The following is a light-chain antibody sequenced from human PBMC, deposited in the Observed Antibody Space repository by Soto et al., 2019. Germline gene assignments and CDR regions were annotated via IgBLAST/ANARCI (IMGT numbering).Light chain of an antibody. CDR1: QSISSW. CDR2: KAS. J-gene: IGKJ3*01. CDR3: QQSFT. Sequence: DIQMTQSPSTLSASVGDRVTITCRASQSISSWLAWYQQKPGKAPKLLIYKASTLESGVPSRFSGSGSGTEFTLTISSLKPDYFAYYYCQQSFTFGPGTKVDIK. V-gene: IGKV1-5*03.